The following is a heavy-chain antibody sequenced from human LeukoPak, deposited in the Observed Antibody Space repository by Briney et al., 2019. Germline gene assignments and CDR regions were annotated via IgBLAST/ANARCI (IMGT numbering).Heavy chain of an antibody. CDR3: ARDGSGTGWYAADY. Sequence: PSETLSLTCTVSGVSISNYYWSWIRQPPGKGLEWIGYIYYSGSTNYNPSLKSRVTISVGTSKNQFSLKLTSVTAADTAVYYCARDGSGTGWYAADYWGQGTLVTVSS. V-gene: IGHV4-59*01. CDR1: GVSISNYY. D-gene: IGHD6-19*01. CDR2: IYYSGST. J-gene: IGHJ4*02.